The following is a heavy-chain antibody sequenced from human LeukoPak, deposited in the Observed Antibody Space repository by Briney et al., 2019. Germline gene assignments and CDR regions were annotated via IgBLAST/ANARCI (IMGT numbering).Heavy chain of an antibody. Sequence: GGSLRLSCAASGFTFSSYSMIWVRQAPGKGLEWVSYISTGSSTIYYADSVKGRFTISRDNAKNSLYLQMHSLRDEDTAVYYCARDVERTGGTYYYGSGSPRGWGQGTLVTVSS. V-gene: IGHV3-48*02. CDR2: ISTGSSTI. D-gene: IGHD3-10*01. J-gene: IGHJ4*02. CDR1: GFTFSSYS. CDR3: ARDVERTGGTYYYGSGSPRG.